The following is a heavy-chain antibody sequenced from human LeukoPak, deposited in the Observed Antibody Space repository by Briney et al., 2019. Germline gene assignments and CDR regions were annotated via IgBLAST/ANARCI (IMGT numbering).Heavy chain of an antibody. V-gene: IGHV4-4*07. CDR3: ARDCSSTSCYAGPYYYYGMDV. CDR2: IYTSGST. D-gene: IGHD2-2*01. CDR1: GGSISSYY. Sequence: PSETLSLTCTVSGGSISSYYRSWIRQPAGKGLEWIGRIYTSGSTNYNPSLKSRVTMSVDTSKNQFSLKLSSVTAADTAVYYCARDCSSTSCYAGPYYYYGMDVWGQGTTVTVSS. J-gene: IGHJ6*02.